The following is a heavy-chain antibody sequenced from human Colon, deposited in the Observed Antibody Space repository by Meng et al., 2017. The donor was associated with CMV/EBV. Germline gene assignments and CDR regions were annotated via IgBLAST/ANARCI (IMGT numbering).Heavy chain of an antibody. Sequence: SETLSLTCTVSGGSISRSSYYWSWIRQRPGEGLEWIGFIYYNGHTEYNPSLKSRLTISIDTSKTQFFLNLRSVTAADTAVYYCASVGIAVAGTFYGMDVWGQGTTVTVSS. J-gene: IGHJ6*02. CDR3: ASVGIAVAGTFYGMDV. D-gene: IGHD6-19*01. CDR2: IYYNGHT. CDR1: GGSISRSSYY. V-gene: IGHV4-61*01.